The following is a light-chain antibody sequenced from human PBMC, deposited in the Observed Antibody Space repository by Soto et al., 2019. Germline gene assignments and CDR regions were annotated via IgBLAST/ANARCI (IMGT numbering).Light chain of an antibody. CDR2: DAS. V-gene: IGKV1-33*01. CDR1: QDISNY. Sequence: DIQMTQSPSSLSASVGDRVTITCQASQDISNYLNWYQQKPGKAPKLLIYDASNLETGVPSRFSGSGSGTEFTFTISTLQPEDIATYDCQQYDNLPITVGQGTRLEIK. CDR3: QQYDNLPIT. J-gene: IGKJ5*01.